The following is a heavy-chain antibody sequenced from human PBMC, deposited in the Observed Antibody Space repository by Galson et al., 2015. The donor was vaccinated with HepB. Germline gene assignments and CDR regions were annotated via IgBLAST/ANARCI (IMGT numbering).Heavy chain of an antibody. CDR2: INHSGST. V-gene: IGHV4-34*01. D-gene: IGHD3-16*02. Sequence: ETLSLTCAVYGGSFSGYYWSWIRQPPGKGLEWIGEINHSGSTNYNPSLKSRVTISVDTSKNQFSLKLSSVTAADTAVYYCARGRGLPKYDYIWGSYPTLRFDYWGQGTLVTVSS. CDR3: ARGRGLPKYDYIWGSYPTLRFDY. J-gene: IGHJ4*02. CDR1: GGSFSGYY.